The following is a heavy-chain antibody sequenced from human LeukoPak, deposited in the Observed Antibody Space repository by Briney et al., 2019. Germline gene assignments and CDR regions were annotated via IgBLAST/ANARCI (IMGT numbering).Heavy chain of an antibody. CDR3: ARRRVGSPIDY. Sequence: SETLSLTCTVSGGSTSSYYWSWIRQPPGKGLEWIGYIYYGGSTNYNPSLKSRVTISVDTSKNQFSLKLSSVTAADTAVYYCARRRVGSPIDYWGQGTLVTVSS. D-gene: IGHD3-10*01. CDR1: GGSTSSYY. CDR2: IYYGGST. J-gene: IGHJ4*02. V-gene: IGHV4-59*08.